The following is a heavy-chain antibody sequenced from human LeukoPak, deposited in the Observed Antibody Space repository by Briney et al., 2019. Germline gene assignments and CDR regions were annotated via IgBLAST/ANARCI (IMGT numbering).Heavy chain of an antibody. CDR3: AKVHYTASFPGSFPGRNYFDS. CDR1: GFAFSGYA. D-gene: IGHD1-26*01. Sequence: GGSLRLSCTVSGFAFSGYAMSWVRQAPGKGPEWVSSIGARGDVTYSADSVKGRFTISRDNSKRTLFLQMNSLRAEDTAIYYCAKVHYTASFPGSFPGRNYFDSWGQGSLVTVSS. CDR2: IGARGDVT. J-gene: IGHJ4*02. V-gene: IGHV3-23*01.